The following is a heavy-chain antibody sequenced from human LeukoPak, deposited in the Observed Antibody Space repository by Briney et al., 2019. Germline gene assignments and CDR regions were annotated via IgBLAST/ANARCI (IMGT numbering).Heavy chain of an antibody. Sequence: ASVKVSCKASGYSFVLYGISWVRQAPGQGLEWMGWISAYNGNTNYAQKLQGRVTMTTDTSTSTAYMELRSLRSDDTAVYYCARAYDSSGYYNYYYYYYMDVWGKGTTVTISS. CDR3: ARAYDSSGYYNYYYYYYMDV. V-gene: IGHV1-18*01. CDR2: ISAYNGNT. CDR1: GYSFVLYG. J-gene: IGHJ6*03. D-gene: IGHD3-22*01.